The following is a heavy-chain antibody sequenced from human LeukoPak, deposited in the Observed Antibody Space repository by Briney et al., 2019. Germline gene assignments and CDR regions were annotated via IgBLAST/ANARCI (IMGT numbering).Heavy chain of an antibody. Sequence: GASVKVSCKASGYTFTGYYMHWVRQAPGQGLEWMGWINPNSGGTNYAQKFQGRVTMTRDTSMSTAYMELNSLGSEDTAIYYCARGLGDYNTDWFPVSGYWGQGTPVTVSS. V-gene: IGHV1-2*02. CDR2: INPNSGGT. CDR1: GYTFTGYY. J-gene: IGHJ4*02. CDR3: ARGLGDYNTDWFPVSGY. D-gene: IGHD3-9*01.